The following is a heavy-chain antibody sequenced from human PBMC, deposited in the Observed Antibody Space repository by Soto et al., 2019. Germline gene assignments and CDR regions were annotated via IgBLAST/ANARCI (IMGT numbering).Heavy chain of an antibody. J-gene: IGHJ4*02. CDR2: INAGNGNI. V-gene: IGHV1-3*01. CDR3: AGGPTDIVVVVITGFDY. Sequence: QVQLVQSGAEVKKPGASVKVSCKASGYTFTSYAMHWVRQAPGQRVEWMGWINAGNGNIKYSQKFQGRVTITRDTSAGRAYMELRSLRSEDTAVYYCAGGPTDIVVVVITGFDYWGQGTLVTVSS. CDR1: GYTFTSYA. D-gene: IGHD2-15*01.